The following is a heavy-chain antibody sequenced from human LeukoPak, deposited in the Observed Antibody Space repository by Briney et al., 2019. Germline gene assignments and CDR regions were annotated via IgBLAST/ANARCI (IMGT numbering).Heavy chain of an antibody. V-gene: IGHV4-39*01. D-gene: IGHD2-2*03. CDR3: ARNLYGYRDAFDF. CDR2: IFYSGST. CDR1: SGSISTSNYY. J-gene: IGHJ3*01. Sequence: SETLSLTCTVSSGSISTSNYYWGWVRQPPGKALEWIGNIFYSGSTYYSPSLKSRVTISLDTSKNQFSLQLNSVTPDDTAVYFCARNLYGYRDAFDFWGQGTRVTVSS.